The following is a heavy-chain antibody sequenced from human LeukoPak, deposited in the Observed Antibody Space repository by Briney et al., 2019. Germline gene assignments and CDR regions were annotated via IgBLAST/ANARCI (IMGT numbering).Heavy chain of an antibody. Sequence: GGSLRLSCAASGFTFSSYGMHWVRQAPGKGLEWVAFIRYDGSNKYYADPVKGRFTISRDNSKNTLYLQMNSLRAEDTAVYYCAKDLRYCGGDCYPNGGQGTLVTVSS. CDR1: GFTFSSYG. V-gene: IGHV3-30*02. CDR2: IRYDGSNK. CDR3: AKDLRYCGGDCYPN. J-gene: IGHJ4*02. D-gene: IGHD2-21*01.